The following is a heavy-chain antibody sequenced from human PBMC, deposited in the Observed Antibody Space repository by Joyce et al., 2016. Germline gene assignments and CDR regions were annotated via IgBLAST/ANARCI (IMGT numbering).Heavy chain of an antibody. J-gene: IGHJ2*01. V-gene: IGHV2-70*04. CDR2: IYWDDDE. D-gene: IGHD5-24*01. CDR3: GRIPSGDGFDL. CDR1: GFSLTTSGVR. Sequence: QVTLKESGPALVRPTQTLTLTCTFSGFSLTTSGVRVGWIRQPPGKALEWLARIYWDDDEFYSSSLKTRLTIAMDTYKNQLVLTVANVDPADTATYYGGRIPSGDGFDLWGRGILVTVSS.